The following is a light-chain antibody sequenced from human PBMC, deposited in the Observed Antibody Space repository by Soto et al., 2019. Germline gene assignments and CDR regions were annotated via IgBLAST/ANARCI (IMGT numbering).Light chain of an antibody. J-gene: IGLJ2*01. V-gene: IGLV2-8*01. CDR2: EVS. CDR1: SSDVGGYNY. Sequence: QSALTQPPSASGSPGQSVTISCTGTSSDVGGYNYVSWFQQHPGKAPKVMIYEVSKWPSGVPDRFSGSKSGNTASLTVSGLQAEDEADYYCSSYAGRSVVFGGGTKVTVL. CDR3: SSYAGRSVV.